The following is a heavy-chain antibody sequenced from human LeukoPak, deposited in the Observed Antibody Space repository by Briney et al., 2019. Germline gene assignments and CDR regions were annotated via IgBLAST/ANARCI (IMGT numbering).Heavy chain of an antibody. D-gene: IGHD5-18*01. V-gene: IGHV4-39*02. CDR2: ISYSGST. Sequence: KTSETLSLTCTVSGGSISSSTYYWAWIRKPPGKGLEWFGSISYSGSTYYNSSLESRVTISVDTSKTYFSLKLRSVTAADTAVYYCASGEYNYGLPPFDYWGQGTLVTVSS. CDR1: GGSISSSTYY. CDR3: ASGEYNYGLPPFDY. J-gene: IGHJ4*02.